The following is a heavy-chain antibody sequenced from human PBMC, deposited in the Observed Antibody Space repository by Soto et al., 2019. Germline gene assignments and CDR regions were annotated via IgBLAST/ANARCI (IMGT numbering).Heavy chain of an antibody. J-gene: IGHJ4*02. D-gene: IGHD3-22*01. V-gene: IGHV4-4*07. CDR1: GGSISSYY. CDR2: IYTSGST. Sequence: SETLSLTCTVSGGSISSYYWSWIRQPAGKGLEWIGRIYTSGSTNYNPSLKGRVTMSVDTSKNQFSLKLSSVTAADTAVYYCARDPIYYDSSGYYYDYWGQGTLVTVSS. CDR3: ARDPIYYDSSGYYYDY.